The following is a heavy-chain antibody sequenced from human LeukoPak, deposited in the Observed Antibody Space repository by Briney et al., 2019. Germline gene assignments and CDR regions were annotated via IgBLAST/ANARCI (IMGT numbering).Heavy chain of an antibody. CDR2: IYSGGST. V-gene: IGHV3-53*05. CDR3: ARNWFHP. J-gene: IGHJ5*02. Sequence: GGSLRLSCAASGFTVSSDYMSWVRQAPGKGLEWVSVIYSGGSTYYADSVKGRFTISRDKSKNTVYLQMSSLRFEDTAMYYCARNWFHPWGQGTLVTVSS. CDR1: GFTVSSDY.